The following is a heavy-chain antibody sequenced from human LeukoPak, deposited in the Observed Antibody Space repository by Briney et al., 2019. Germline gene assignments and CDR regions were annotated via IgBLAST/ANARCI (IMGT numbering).Heavy chain of an antibody. D-gene: IGHD3-22*01. V-gene: IGHV1-69*04. CDR2: IIPILGLA. CDR3: ARARHDSSGYYSDY. Sequence: GASVTVSCKASGGTFSSYAISWVRQAPGQGLEWMGRIIPILGLANYAQKFQGRVTITADKSTSTAYMELSSLRSEDTAVYYCARARHDSSGYYSDYWGQGTLVTVSS. CDR1: GGTFSSYA. J-gene: IGHJ4*02.